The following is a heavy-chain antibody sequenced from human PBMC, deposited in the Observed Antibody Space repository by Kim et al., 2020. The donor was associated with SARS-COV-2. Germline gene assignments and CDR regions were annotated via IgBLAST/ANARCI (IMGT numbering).Heavy chain of an antibody. J-gene: IGHJ5*02. V-gene: IGHV4-59*13. CDR1: GGSISSYF. D-gene: IGHD3-10*01. CDR3: ARALSGVNGFDP. CDR2: IYYSGST. Sequence: SETLSLTCTVSGGSISSYFWTWIRQPPGKGLEWIGYIYYSGSTNYNPSLKSRVTISVDTSKNQFSLKLSSVTAADTAVYYCARALSGVNGFDPWGQGTLVIVSS.